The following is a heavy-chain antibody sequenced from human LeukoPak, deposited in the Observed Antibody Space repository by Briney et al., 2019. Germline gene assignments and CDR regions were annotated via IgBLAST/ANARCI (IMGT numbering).Heavy chain of an antibody. CDR1: GFTFSSYA. CDR2: ISHDGGIK. J-gene: IGHJ3*02. CDR3: AREGESSGYCGTFNI. D-gene: IGHD3-22*01. Sequence: GGSLRLSCAASGFTFSSYAMSWVRQAPGKGLEWVAAISHDGGIKFYVDSVKGRFTISRDNSKNTLSLQVTSLRAEDTAVYYCAREGESSGYCGTFNIWGQGTTVTVSS. V-gene: IGHV3-30*04.